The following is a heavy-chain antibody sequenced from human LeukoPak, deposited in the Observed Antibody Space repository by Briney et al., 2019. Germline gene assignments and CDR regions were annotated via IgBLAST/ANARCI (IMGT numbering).Heavy chain of an antibody. D-gene: IGHD6-13*01. V-gene: IGHV4-30-2*01. J-gene: IGHJ5*02. CDR1: GGSISSGGYS. Sequence: SETLSLTCAVSGGSISSGGYSWSWIRQPPGKGLEWIGYIYHSGSTYYNPSLKSRVTISVDRSKTQFSLKLSSVTAADTAVYYCARSTGYSSSWYNIDWFDPWGQGTLVTVSS. CDR2: IYHSGST. CDR3: ARSTGYSSSWYNIDWFDP.